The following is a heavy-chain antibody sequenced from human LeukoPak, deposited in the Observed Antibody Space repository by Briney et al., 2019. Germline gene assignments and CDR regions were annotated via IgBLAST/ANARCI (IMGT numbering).Heavy chain of an antibody. V-gene: IGHV3-49*04. J-gene: IGHJ6*03. D-gene: IGHD2-2*01. CDR2: IRSKAYGGTT. Sequence: SGGSLRLSCTASGFTFGDYAMSWVRQAPGKGLEWVGFIRSKAYGGTTEYAASVKGRFTISRDDSKSIAYLQMNSLKTEDTAVYYCTRDFCSSTSCYYYYYMDVWGKGTTVTVSS. CDR3: TRDFCSSTSCYYYYYMDV. CDR1: GFTFGDYA.